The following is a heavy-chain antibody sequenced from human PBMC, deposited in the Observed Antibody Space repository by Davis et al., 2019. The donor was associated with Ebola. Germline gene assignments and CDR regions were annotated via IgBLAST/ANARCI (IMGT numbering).Heavy chain of an antibody. V-gene: IGHV3-23*01. Sequence: PGGSLRLSCVASGFTFSNYGMSWVRQSPGKGMEWVSSLSGNGVSTLYGSSVKGRFTISRDNSKNTLYLQMSSLRVADTAIYYCAKHMTIAGTTWFDPWGQGTLVTATS. CDR3: AKHMTIAGTTWFDP. CDR2: LSGNGVST. D-gene: IGHD6-13*01. J-gene: IGHJ5*02. CDR1: GFTFSNYG.